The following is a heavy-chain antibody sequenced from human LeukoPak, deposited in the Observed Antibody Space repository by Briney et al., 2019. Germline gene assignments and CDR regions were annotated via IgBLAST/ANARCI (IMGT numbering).Heavy chain of an antibody. Sequence: GGSLRLSCAASGSTFSSYAMHWVRQAPGKGLEWVAVISYDGSNKYYADSVKGRFTISRDNSKNTLYLQMNSLRAEDTAVYYCARGSSWSSWYFDYWGQGTLVTVSS. CDR2: ISYDGSNK. D-gene: IGHD6-13*01. CDR3: ARGSSWSSWYFDY. CDR1: GSTFSSYA. J-gene: IGHJ4*02. V-gene: IGHV3-30-3*01.